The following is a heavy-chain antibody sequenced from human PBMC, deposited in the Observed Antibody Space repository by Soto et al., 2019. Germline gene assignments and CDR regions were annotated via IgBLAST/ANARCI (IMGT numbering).Heavy chain of an antibody. CDR3: AKLGIALEYHFDY. V-gene: IGHV3-23*01. Sequence: PGGSMRVSCAAAGFTFSSYARSWVRQAPGKGLEWVSAISGSGGSIYYADSVKGRFTISRDNSKNTLYLQMNSLRAEDTAVYYCAKLGIALEYHFDYWGQGTLVTVSS. CDR1: GFTFSSYA. D-gene: IGHD3-3*01. CDR2: ISGSGGSI. J-gene: IGHJ4*02.